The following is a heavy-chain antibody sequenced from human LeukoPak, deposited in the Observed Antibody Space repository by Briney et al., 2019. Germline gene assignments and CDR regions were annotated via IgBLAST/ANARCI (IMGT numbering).Heavy chain of an antibody. J-gene: IGHJ6*02. D-gene: IGHD6-13*01. CDR2: IKQDGSEK. V-gene: IGHV3-7*01. CDR1: GFTFSNYW. Sequence: PGESLRLSCAASGFTFSNYWMSWVRQAPGKGLEWVANIKQDGSEKNYVDSVKGRFTISRDNAKNSLYVQMNSLRAEDTAVYYCARVDSSSWRRYYYYGMDVWGQGTTVTVSS. CDR3: ARVDSSSWRRYYYYGMDV.